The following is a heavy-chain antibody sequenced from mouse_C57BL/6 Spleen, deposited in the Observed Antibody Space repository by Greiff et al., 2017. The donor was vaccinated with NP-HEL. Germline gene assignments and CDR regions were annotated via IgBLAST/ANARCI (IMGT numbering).Heavy chain of an antibody. D-gene: IGHD3-2*02. CDR1: GYTFTSYG. CDR2: IYPRSGNT. CDR3: ARGAQADAMDY. J-gene: IGHJ4*01. V-gene: IGHV1-81*01. Sequence: QVHVKQSGAELARPGASVKLSCKASGYTFTSYGISWVKQRTGQGLEWIGEIYPRSGNTYYNEKFKGKATLTADKSSSTAYMELRSLTSEDSAVYFCARGAQADAMDYWGQGTSVTVSS.